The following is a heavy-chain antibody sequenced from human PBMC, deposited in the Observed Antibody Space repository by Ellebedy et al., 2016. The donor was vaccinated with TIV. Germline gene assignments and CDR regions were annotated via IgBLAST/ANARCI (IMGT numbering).Heavy chain of an antibody. CDR3: TRRTSSGYDY. D-gene: IGHD6-19*01. J-gene: IGHJ4*02. Sequence: ASVKVSCKGSGYSFTNYWISWVRQMPGKGLEWMGKIDPTDSYTNYSPSFQGHVTISADKSISTAYLQWSGLEASDTAMYYCTRRTSSGYDYWGQGTLVTVSS. V-gene: IGHV5-10-1*01. CDR2: IDPTDSYT. CDR1: GYSFTNYW.